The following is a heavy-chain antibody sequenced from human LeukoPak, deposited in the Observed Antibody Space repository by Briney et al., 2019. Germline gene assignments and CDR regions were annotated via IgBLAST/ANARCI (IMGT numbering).Heavy chain of an antibody. D-gene: IGHD4-17*01. CDR3: ARAATTVTTFTLNWFDP. J-gene: IGHJ5*02. CDR2: ISSSSSYI. Sequence: GGSLRLSCAASGFTFSSYGMSWVRQAPGKGLEWVSSISSSSSYIYYADSVKGRFTISRDNAKNSLYLQMNSLRAEDTAVYYCARAATTVTTFTLNWFDPWGQGTLVTVSS. V-gene: IGHV3-21*01. CDR1: GFTFSSYG.